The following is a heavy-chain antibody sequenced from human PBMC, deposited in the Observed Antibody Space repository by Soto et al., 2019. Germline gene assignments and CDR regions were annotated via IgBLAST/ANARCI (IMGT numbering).Heavy chain of an antibody. V-gene: IGHV3-30*01. CDR1: GFSMSSYT. J-gene: IGHJ4*02. CDR3: ARGELLWFGELFHY. Sequence: GGSLRLSCSGSGFSMSSYTMGWVRLAPGKGLEWVAAILYDGSNKYYADSVKGRFTISRDNSKNTLYLQMNSLRAEDTAVYYCARGELLWFGELFHYWGQGTLVTVSS. D-gene: IGHD3-10*01. CDR2: ILYDGSNK.